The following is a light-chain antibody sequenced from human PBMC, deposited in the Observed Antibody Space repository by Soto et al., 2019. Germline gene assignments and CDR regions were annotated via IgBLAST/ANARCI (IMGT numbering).Light chain of an antibody. CDR2: SNN. CDR3: ATWDDSLNGYV. Sequence: QSVLTQPPSASESPGQRVTISCSGSSSNVGSNAVNWYQQLPGTAPTLLIYSNNERLSGVPDRFSGSKSGTSASLAISGLQSEDEADYYCATWDDSLNGYVFGTGIKVTVL. J-gene: IGLJ1*01. V-gene: IGLV1-44*01. CDR1: SSNVGSNA.